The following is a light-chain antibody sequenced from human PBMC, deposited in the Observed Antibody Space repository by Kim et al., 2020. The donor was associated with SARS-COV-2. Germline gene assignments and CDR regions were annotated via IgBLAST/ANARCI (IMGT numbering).Light chain of an antibody. CDR1: KLGDKY. V-gene: IGLV3-1*01. J-gene: IGLJ2*01. Sequence: SVSPGQTASITCSGDKLGDKYACWYQQKPGQSPVLVIYQDSKRPSGIPDRFSGSNSGNTATLTISGTQAMDEADYYCQAWDSSTAVFGGGTKLTVL. CDR2: QDS. CDR3: QAWDSSTAV.